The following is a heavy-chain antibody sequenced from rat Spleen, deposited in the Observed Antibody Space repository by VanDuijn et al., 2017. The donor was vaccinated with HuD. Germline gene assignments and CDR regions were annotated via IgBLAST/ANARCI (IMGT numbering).Heavy chain of an antibody. D-gene: IGHD1-11*01. Sequence: EVQLVESGGGVVQPGGSLKLTCAASGFTLSDYCMAWVRQAPTKGLEWVGTIRYDGSSTFYRDSVKGRFTISRDNAKSTLYLQMDSLRSEDTATYYCARAGYGGYAKWFACWGQGTLVTVSS. CDR3: ARAGYGGYAKWFAC. CDR1: GFTLSDYC. CDR2: IRYDGSST. V-gene: IGHV5-29*01. J-gene: IGHJ3*01.